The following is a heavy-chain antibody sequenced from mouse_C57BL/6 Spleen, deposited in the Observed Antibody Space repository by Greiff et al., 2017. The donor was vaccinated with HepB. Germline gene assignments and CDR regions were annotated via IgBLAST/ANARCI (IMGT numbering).Heavy chain of an antibody. V-gene: IGHV1-55*01. Sequence: VQLQESGAELVKPGASVKMSCKASGYTFTSYWITWVKQRPGQGLEWIGDIYPGSGSTNYNEKFKSKATLTVDTSSSTAYMQLSSLTSEDSAVYYCARPPFITTVVEGWYFDVWGTGTTVTVSS. CDR2: IYPGSGST. J-gene: IGHJ1*03. CDR3: ARPPFITTVVEGWYFDV. D-gene: IGHD1-1*01. CDR1: GYTFTSYW.